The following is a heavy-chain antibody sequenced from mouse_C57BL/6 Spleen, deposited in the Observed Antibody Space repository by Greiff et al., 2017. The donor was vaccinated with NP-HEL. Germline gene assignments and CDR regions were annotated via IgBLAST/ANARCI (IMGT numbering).Heavy chain of an antibody. V-gene: IGHV1-69*01. J-gene: IGHJ2*01. Sequence: VQLQQPGAELVMPGASVKLSCKASGYTFTSYWMHWVKQRPGQGLEWIGEIDPSDSYTNYNQKFKGKSTLTVDKSSSTAYMQLSSLTSDDSVVYYCARGDYDYWGQGTTLTVSS. CDR3: ARGDYDY. CDR2: IDPSDSYT. CDR1: GYTFTSYW.